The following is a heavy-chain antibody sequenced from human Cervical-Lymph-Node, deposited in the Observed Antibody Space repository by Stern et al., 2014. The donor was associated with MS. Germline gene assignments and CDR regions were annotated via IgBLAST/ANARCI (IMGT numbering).Heavy chain of an antibody. Sequence: VQLVESGAEVKKPGASVKVSCKASGYIFTTYYMHWVRQAPGQGLEWMGIINPSGGGTSYAQKFQGRVTMTRDTSTSTVYMELSSLRSEDTAVYYCARYRITTFDYWGQGTLVTVSS. CDR3: ARYRITTFDY. V-gene: IGHV1-46*03. CDR1: GYIFTTYY. CDR2: INPSGGGT. D-gene: IGHD3-22*01. J-gene: IGHJ4*02.